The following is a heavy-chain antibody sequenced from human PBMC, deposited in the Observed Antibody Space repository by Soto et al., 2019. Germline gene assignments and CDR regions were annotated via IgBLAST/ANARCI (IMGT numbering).Heavy chain of an antibody. V-gene: IGHV3-15*01. CDR2: IKSKTDGGTT. D-gene: IGHD3-22*01. J-gene: IGHJ2*01. CDR1: GFTFSHAW. Sequence: GGSLRLSCAASGFTFSHAWMSWVRQAPGKGLEWVGRIKSKTDGGTTDYAAPVKGRFTISRDDSKNTLYLQMNSLKTEDTAVYYCTTDYYYYDSSGYINRGVDWYSDLWGRGTLVTVSS. CDR3: TTDYYYYDSSGYINRGVDWYSDL.